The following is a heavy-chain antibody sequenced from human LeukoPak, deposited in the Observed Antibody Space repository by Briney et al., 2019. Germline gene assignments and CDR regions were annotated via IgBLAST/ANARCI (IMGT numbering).Heavy chain of an antibody. D-gene: IGHD6-6*01. CDR2: IIPILGIA. Sequence: ASVKVSCKASGGTFSSYAISWVRQAPGQGLEWMGRIIPILGIANYAQKFQGRVTITADKSTSTAYMELSSLRSEDTAVYYCARFIAAPAWLDYWGQGTLVTVSS. J-gene: IGHJ4*02. CDR1: GGTFSSYA. V-gene: IGHV1-69*04. CDR3: ARFIAAPAWLDY.